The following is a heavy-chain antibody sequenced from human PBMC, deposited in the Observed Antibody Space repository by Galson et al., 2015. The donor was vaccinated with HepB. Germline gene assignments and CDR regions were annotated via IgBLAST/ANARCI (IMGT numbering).Heavy chain of an antibody. D-gene: IGHD3-22*01. V-gene: IGHV1-69*10. CDR1: GGTFSSYT. CDR3: ARDPPHIGNSSGYS. CDR2: IIPILGIA. Sequence: VKVSCKASGGTFSSYTISWVRQTPGQGLEWMGRIIPILGIANYAQKFQGRVTITADKSTSTAYMELSSLRSEDTAVYYCARDPPHIGNSSGYSWGQGTLVTVSS. J-gene: IGHJ4*02.